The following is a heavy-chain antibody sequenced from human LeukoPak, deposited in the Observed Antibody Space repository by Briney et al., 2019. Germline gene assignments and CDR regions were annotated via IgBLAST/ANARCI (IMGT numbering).Heavy chain of an antibody. CDR3: ARDGRDYGDYRGNNWFDP. V-gene: IGHV1-2*02. Sequence: ASVKVSCKASGYTFTGYDMHWVRQAPGQGLEWMGWINPNSGDTNYAQKFQGRVTMTRDTSISTAYMELSRLRSDDTAVYYCARDGRDYGDYRGNNWFDPWGQGTLVSVSS. D-gene: IGHD4-17*01. CDR2: INPNSGDT. J-gene: IGHJ5*02. CDR1: GYTFTGYD.